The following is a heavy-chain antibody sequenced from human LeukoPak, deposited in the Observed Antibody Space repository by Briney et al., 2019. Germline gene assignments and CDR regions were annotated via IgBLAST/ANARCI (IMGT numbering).Heavy chain of an antibody. CDR1: GYTFTSYG. Sequence: ASVKVSCKAPGYTFTSYGISWVRQAPGQGLEWMGWISAYNGNTNYAQKFQGRVTMTRDTSISTAYMELSRLRSDDTAVYYCARDLESITIFGQVLGYYYYGMDVWGQGTTVTVSS. J-gene: IGHJ6*02. CDR2: ISAYNGNT. CDR3: ARDLESITIFGQVLGYYYYGMDV. V-gene: IGHV1-18*01. D-gene: IGHD3-3*01.